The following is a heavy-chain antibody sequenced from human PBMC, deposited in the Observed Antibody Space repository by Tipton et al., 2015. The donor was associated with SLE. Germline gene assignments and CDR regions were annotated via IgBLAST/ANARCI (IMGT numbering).Heavy chain of an antibody. V-gene: IGHV4-39*07. CDR1: NGSITSLYDY. CDR3: ARVQAYEGFDP. D-gene: IGHD3-16*01. Sequence: LSLTCTVSNGSITSLYDYWGWIRQSPGKGLTWIGSAYYDGTTYYNPSLKSRVTISLDTSKNQFSLKVASMTAADTAVYYCARVQAYEGFDPWGQGTLVTVSS. CDR2: AYYDGTT. J-gene: IGHJ5*02.